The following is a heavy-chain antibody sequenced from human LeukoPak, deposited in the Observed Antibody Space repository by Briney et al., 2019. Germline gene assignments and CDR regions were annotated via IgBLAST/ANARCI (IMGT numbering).Heavy chain of an antibody. J-gene: IGHJ5*02. CDR3: ARRSNQPIGLNWFDP. D-gene: IGHD4-11*01. CDR2: IYYSGST. Sequence: PSGTLSLTCTVSGGSISSYYWSWIRQPPGKGLEWIGYIYYSGSTNYNPSLKSRVTISVDTSKNQFSLKLSSVTAADTAVYYCARRSNQPIGLNWFDPWGQGTLVTVSS. V-gene: IGHV4-59*08. CDR1: GGSISSYY.